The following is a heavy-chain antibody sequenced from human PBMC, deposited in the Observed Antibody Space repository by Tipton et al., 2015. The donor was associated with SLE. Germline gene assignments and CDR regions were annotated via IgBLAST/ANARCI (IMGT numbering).Heavy chain of an antibody. CDR3: ARGGSPVDTLRFLGHWGFF. Sequence: QSGPEVKKPGASVKVSCKASGYTFTGYYVHWVRQAPGQGLEWMGWVNPNSGVTNYAQKFQGRVTMTRDTSISTAYMELSRLRSDDTALYYCARGGSPVDTLRFLGHWGFFWDQGTMVTVSS. V-gene: IGHV1-2*02. D-gene: IGHD3-3*01. J-gene: IGHJ3*01. CDR1: GYTFTGYY. CDR2: VNPNSGVT.